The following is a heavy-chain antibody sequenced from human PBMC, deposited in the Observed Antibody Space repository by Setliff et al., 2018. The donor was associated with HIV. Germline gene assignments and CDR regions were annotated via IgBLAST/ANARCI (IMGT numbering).Heavy chain of an antibody. Sequence: PSETLSLTCSISGGSISFYYWNWLRQTPGKGLEWIAYTFDNGNTHYNPSLESRVTLSLDASRNHFSLRLASVPAADTAVYYCARDPVDYDRKFDNWGQGALGTFSS. CDR2: TFDNGNT. D-gene: IGHD3-22*01. CDR1: GGSISFYY. V-gene: IGHV4-59*01. CDR3: ARDPVDYDRKFDN. J-gene: IGHJ4*02.